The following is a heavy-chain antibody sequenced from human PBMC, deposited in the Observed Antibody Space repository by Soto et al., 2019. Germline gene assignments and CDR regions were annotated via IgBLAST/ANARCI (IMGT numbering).Heavy chain of an antibody. Sequence: EVHLLESGGGLVQPGGSLRLSCVASGFTFSSYTMYWVRQVPGKGLEWVSDISESGAITHYADSVKGRFTISRDDPKSTLYLQMPTLRGDDTAVYYCAKAQYTGISKTLDYWGQGTLVTVST. D-gene: IGHD1-26*01. CDR1: GFTFSSYT. CDR2: ISESGAIT. V-gene: IGHV3-23*01. CDR3: AKAQYTGISKTLDY. J-gene: IGHJ4*02.